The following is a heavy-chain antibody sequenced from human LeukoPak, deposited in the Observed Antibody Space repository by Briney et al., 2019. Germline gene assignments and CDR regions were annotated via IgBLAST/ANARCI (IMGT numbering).Heavy chain of an antibody. CDR2: MSSNGVS. CDR3: AIGAGPPWFDP. J-gene: IGHJ5*02. Sequence: PSQTLSLTCTVSNGSISSETYFWSWIRQPAGKGLEWIGRMSSNGVSTYSPSLKSRVTISIDTSRNQFSMNLNSVTAADTAVYYCAIGAGPPWFDPWGKGTLVTVSS. V-gene: IGHV4-61*02. D-gene: IGHD6-19*01. CDR1: NGSISSETYF.